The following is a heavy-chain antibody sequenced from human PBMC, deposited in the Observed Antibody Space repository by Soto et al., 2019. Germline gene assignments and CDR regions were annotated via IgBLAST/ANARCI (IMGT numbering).Heavy chain of an antibody. CDR3: ASPASHSGWLQYTDAFDI. V-gene: IGHV1-69*13. CDR2: IIPIFGTA. D-gene: IGHD5-12*01. CDR1: GGTFSSYA. Sequence: SVKVSCKASGGTFSSYAISWVRQAPGQGLEWMGGIIPIFGTANYAQKFQGRVTITADESTSTAYTELSSLRSEDTAVYYCASPASHSGWLQYTDAFDIWGQGTMVTVSS. J-gene: IGHJ3*02.